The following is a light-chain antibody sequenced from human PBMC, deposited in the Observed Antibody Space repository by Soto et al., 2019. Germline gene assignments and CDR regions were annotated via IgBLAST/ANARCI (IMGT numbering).Light chain of an antibody. Sequence: QSALTQPASVSGSPGQSITISCTGTSSDIGGYHYVSWYQQHPGKAPKLMIYEVTSRPSGLSNRFSGSKSGNTASLTISGLQAEDEADYYCSSYTSSSTLVFGGGTKLTVL. V-gene: IGLV2-14*01. CDR2: EVT. J-gene: IGLJ2*01. CDR1: SSDIGGYHY. CDR3: SSYTSSSTLV.